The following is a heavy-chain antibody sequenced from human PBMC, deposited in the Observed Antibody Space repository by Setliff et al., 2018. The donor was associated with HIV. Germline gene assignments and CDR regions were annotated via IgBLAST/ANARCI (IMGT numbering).Heavy chain of an antibody. J-gene: IGHJ4*02. D-gene: IGHD6-25*01. CDR2: IHPSGNT. CDR1: GGTFSGHY. V-gene: IGHV4-34*01. CDR3: ARGLDSAKIHY. Sequence: SEPLSLTCAVYGGTFSGHYWSWIRQPPGQGLDWIGEIHPSGNTYYNPSLQSRVTISVDTSKNQFSLNLSSVTAADTAVYYCARGLDSAKIHYWGQGTLVTVS.